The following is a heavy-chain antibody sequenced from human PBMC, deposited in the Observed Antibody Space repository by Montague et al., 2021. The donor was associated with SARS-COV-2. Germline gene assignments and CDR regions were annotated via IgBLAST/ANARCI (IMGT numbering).Heavy chain of an antibody. CDR2: IYYRGST. V-gene: IGHV4-39*01. Sequence: SETLSLTCTVSGGSISSSSYDWAWIRQPPGKGLEWIGSIYYRGSTYYNPSLKSRVFISVDMSKNQLSLTLTSVTAADTAVYYCATQEDPSGWIPGPFDFWGQGTLLSVSS. CDR1: GGSISSSSYD. CDR3: ATQEDPSGWIPGPFDF. J-gene: IGHJ4*02. D-gene: IGHD6-19*01.